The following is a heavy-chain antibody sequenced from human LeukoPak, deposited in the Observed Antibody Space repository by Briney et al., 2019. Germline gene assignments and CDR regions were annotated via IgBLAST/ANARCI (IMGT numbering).Heavy chain of an antibody. CDR3: ARDVNYYESSGTSLFDY. CDR1: GGSISSYY. D-gene: IGHD3-22*01. Sequence: SETLSLTCTVSGGSISSYYWSWIRQPPGKGLEWIGYIHYSGSTNYNPSLKSRVTISVDTSKNQFSLKLSSVTAADTAVYYCARDVNYYESSGTSLFDYWGQGTLVTVSS. CDR2: IHYSGST. J-gene: IGHJ4*02. V-gene: IGHV4-59*12.